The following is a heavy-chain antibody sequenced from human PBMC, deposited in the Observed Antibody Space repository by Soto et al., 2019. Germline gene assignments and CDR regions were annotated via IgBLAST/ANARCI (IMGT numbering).Heavy chain of an antibody. Sequence: TLSLTCTVSGGSISSGGYYWSWIRQHPGKGLEWIGYIYYSGSTYYNPSLKSRVTISVDTSKNQFSLKLSSVTAADTAVYYCARDVVVVAATIRYYYGMDVWGQGTTVTVSS. D-gene: IGHD2-15*01. CDR1: GGSISSGGYY. CDR2: IYYSGST. J-gene: IGHJ6*02. V-gene: IGHV4-31*03. CDR3: ARDVVVVAATIRYYYGMDV.